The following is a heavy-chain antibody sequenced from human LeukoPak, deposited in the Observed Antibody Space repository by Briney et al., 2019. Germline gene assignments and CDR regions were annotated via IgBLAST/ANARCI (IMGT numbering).Heavy chain of an antibody. CDR2: MYHSGST. J-gene: IGHJ4*02. CDR3: ARSRSRQFDY. Sequence: SETLSLTCTVSGYSISSGYYWGWMRQPPGKGLEWIGSMYHSGSTYYNPSLKSRVTISEDTSKNQFSLKLSSVTAADTAVYYCARSRSRQFDYWGQGTLVTVSS. V-gene: IGHV4-38-2*02. CDR1: GYSISSGYY. D-gene: IGHD2-15*01.